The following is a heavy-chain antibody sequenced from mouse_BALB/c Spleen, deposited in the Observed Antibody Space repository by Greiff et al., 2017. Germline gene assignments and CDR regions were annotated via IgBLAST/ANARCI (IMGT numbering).Heavy chain of an antibody. CDR3: AREGGPLTPLDY. J-gene: IGHJ2*01. CDR2: ISYSGST. V-gene: IGHV3-2*02. Sequence: EVKLQESGPGLVKPSQSLSLTCTVTGYSITSDYAWYWIRQFPGNQLAWMGYISYSGSTSYNPSLKRRISITRDTSKNQFFLQLNSVTTEDTATYYCAREGGPLTPLDYWGQGTTLTVSS. CDR1: GYSITSDYA.